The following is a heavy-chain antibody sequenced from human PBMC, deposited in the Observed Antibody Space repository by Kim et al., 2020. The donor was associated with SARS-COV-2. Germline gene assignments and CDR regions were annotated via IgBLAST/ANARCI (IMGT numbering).Heavy chain of an antibody. CDR2: IYYSGST. CDR1: GGSISSYY. CDR3: ARDNPLGYSSGWYGYYYYGMDV. V-gene: IGHV4-59*01. D-gene: IGHD6-19*01. Sequence: SETLSLTCTVSGGSISSYYWSWIRQPPGKALEWIGYIYYSGSTNYNPSLKSRVTISVDTSKNQFSLELSSVTAADTAVYYCARDNPLGYSSGWYGYYYYGMDVWGQGTTVTVSS. J-gene: IGHJ6*02.